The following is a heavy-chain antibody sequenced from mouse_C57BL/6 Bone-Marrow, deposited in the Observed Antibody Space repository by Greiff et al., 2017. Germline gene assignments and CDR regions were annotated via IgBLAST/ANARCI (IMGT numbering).Heavy chain of an antibody. J-gene: IGHJ1*03. CDR3: AGRGLRRTAHWYFDV. CDR1: GFNITDYY. Sequence: EVQLQQSGAELVKPGASVKLSCTASGFNITDYYMHWVKQRTEQGLEWIGRIDPEDGETKYAPKFQGKATITADTSYTTAYLQLSSLTSEDTAVYYRAGRGLRRTAHWYFDVWGRGTAVTVSS. V-gene: IGHV14-2*01. CDR2: IDPEDGET. D-gene: IGHD2-4*01.